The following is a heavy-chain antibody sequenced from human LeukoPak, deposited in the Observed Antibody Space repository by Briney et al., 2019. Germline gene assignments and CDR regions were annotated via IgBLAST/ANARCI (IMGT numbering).Heavy chain of an antibody. D-gene: IGHD2-2*01. V-gene: IGHV3-30*18. CDR3: AKEGGGYCSSPTCHFLDY. J-gene: IGHJ4*02. CDR2: ISYDGSNK. CDR1: GFTFSTYG. Sequence: GRSLRLSCAASGFTFSTYGMHWVRQAPGKGLEWVAVISYDGSNKYYADSVRGRFTISRDNSKNALSLQMISLRAEDTAVYYCAKEGGGYCSSPTCHFLDYWGQGTPVTVSS.